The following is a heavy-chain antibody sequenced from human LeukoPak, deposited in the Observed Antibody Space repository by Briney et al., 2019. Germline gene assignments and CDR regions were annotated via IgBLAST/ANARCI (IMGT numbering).Heavy chain of an antibody. CDR3: ARDGIPAARKGYYYYYGMDV. V-gene: IGHV4-4*07. Sequence: SETLSLTCTVSGGSISSYYWSWIRQPAGKGLEWIGRIYSSGSTNYNPSLKSRVTMSVDTSKNQFSLKVSSVIAADTAVYYCARDGIPAARKGYYYYYGMDVWGQGTTVTVSS. CDR1: GGSISSYY. J-gene: IGHJ6*02. D-gene: IGHD6-13*01. CDR2: IYSSGST.